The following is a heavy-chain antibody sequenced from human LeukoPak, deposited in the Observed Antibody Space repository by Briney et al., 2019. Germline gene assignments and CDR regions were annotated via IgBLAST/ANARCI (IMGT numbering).Heavy chain of an antibody. V-gene: IGHV3-23*01. CDR3: AKLWEYQLDFDY. Sequence: GGSLRLSCAASGFTFSSYAISWVRQAPGKGLEWVSAISGSGGSTYYADSVKGRFTISRDNSKNTLYLQMNSLRAEDTAVYYCAKLWEYQLDFDYWGQGTLVTVSS. CDR2: ISGSGGST. D-gene: IGHD2-2*01. J-gene: IGHJ4*02. CDR1: GFTFSSYA.